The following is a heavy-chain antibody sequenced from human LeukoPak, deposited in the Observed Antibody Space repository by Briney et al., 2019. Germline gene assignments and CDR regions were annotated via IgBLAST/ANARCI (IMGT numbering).Heavy chain of an antibody. CDR1: GFTFSSYG. CDR2: ISGSGGST. Sequence: GGTLRLSCAASGFTFSSYGMSWVRQAPGKGLEWVSAISGSGGSTYYADSVKGRFTISRDNSKNTLYLQMNSLRAEDTAVYYCAKDTIRELLWFGEPEGHYFDYWGQGTLVTVSS. V-gene: IGHV3-23*01. J-gene: IGHJ4*02. D-gene: IGHD3-10*01. CDR3: AKDTIRELLWFGEPEGHYFDY.